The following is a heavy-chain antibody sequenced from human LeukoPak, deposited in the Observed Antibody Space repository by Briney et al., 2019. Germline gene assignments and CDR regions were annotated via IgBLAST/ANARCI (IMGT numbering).Heavy chain of an antibody. V-gene: IGHV4-34*01. J-gene: IGHJ5*02. CDR1: GGSFSGYY. CDR2: INHSGST. Sequence: SETLSLTCAVYGGSFSGYYWSWIRQPPGKGLEWIGEINHSGSTNNNPSLKSRVTISVDTSKNQFSLKLSSVTAADTAVYYCARGGGGMRIYGKNWFDPWGQGTLVTVSS. CDR3: ARGGGGMRIYGKNWFDP. D-gene: IGHD3-16*01.